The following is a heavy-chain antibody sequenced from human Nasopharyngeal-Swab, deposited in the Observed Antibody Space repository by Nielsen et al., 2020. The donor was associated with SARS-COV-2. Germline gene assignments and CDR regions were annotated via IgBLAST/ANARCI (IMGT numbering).Heavy chain of an antibody. CDR2: IYYSGSS. D-gene: IGHD4-11*01. V-gene: IGHV4-61*01. Sequence: ESLKISCTVSGCSVSSESYYWTWVRQSPGKGLDWIGYIYYSGSSSYNPSLKSRVTISVDMSKNQFSLKLTSVTAADTAVYYCARDTVHYGMDVWGQGTTVTVSS. J-gene: IGHJ6*02. CDR3: ARDTVHYGMDV. CDR1: GCSVSSESYY.